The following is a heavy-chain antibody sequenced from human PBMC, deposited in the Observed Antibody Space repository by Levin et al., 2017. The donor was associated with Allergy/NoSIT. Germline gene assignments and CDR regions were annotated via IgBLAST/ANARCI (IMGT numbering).Heavy chain of an antibody. D-gene: IGHD1-26*01. CDR3: ARVPVAVLGPTSWFDP. Sequence: SETLSLTCTVSGGSFSSRDWWSWVRQPPGKGLEWIGEIYHNGSTSYNPSLKCRVTMSLDKSNNRFSLSLASVTAADTAVYFCARVPVAVLGPTSWFDPWGQGTLVTVSS. CDR2: IYHNGST. V-gene: IGHV4-4*02. CDR1: GGSFSSRDW. J-gene: IGHJ5*02.